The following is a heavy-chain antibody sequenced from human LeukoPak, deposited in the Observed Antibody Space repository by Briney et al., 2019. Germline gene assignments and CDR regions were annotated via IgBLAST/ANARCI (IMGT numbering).Heavy chain of an antibody. Sequence: SETLSLTCTVSGGSISSYYWTWLRQPPGKGLEYIMYVYYNGSTNYNPSLKSRVTISVDTSKNQFSLKLTSITAADTAMYYCGRGLGSGWPFHYWGQGTLVTVSS. V-gene: IGHV4-59*01. CDR1: GGSISSYY. CDR3: GRGLGSGWPFHY. CDR2: VYYNGST. J-gene: IGHJ4*02. D-gene: IGHD6-19*01.